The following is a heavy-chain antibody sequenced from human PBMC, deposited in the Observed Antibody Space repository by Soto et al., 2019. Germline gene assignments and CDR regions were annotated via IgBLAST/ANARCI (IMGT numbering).Heavy chain of an antibody. D-gene: IGHD5-12*01. CDR2: IWYDGSNK. V-gene: IGHV3-33*01. Sequence: GGSLRLSCAASGFTFSSYGMHWVRQAPGKGLEWVAVIWYDGSNKYYADSVKGRFTISRDNSKNTLYLQMNSLRAEDTAVYYCAREYRTTRVAEATSDGMDVWGQGTTVTVSS. CDR3: AREYRTTRVAEATSDGMDV. J-gene: IGHJ6*02. CDR1: GFTFSSYG.